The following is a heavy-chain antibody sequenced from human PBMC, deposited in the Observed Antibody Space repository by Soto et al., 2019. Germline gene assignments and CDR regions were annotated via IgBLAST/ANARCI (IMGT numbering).Heavy chain of an antibody. CDR3: ARDGTTGTTVYFDY. CDR1: GCTFSSYA. J-gene: IGHJ4*02. CDR2: IIPIFGTA. D-gene: IGHD1-1*01. V-gene: IGHV1-69*13. Sequence: GASVKVSCKSSGCTFSSYAISWVRQAPGQGLEWMGGIIPIFGTANYAQKFQGRVTITADESTSTAYMELSSLRSEDTAVYYCARDGTTGTTVYFDYWGQGTLVTVSS.